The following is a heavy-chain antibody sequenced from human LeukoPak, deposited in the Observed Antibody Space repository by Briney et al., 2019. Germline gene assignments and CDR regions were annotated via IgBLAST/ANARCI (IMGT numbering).Heavy chain of an antibody. CDR1: GFTFSSYA. CDR2: ISGSGGST. J-gene: IGHJ3*02. Sequence: GGSLRLSCAASGFTFSSYAMSWVRQAPGKGLEWVSAISGSGGSTYYADSVKGRFTISRDNSKNTLYLQMNSLRAEDAAVYYCARAFTDCSSTSCYPPDAFDIWGQGTMVTVSS. CDR3: ARAFTDCSSTSCYPPDAFDI. V-gene: IGHV3-23*01. D-gene: IGHD2-2*01.